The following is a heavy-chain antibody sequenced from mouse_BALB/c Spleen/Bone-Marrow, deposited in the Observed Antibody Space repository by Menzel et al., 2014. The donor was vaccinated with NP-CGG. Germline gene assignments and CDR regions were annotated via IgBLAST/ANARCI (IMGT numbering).Heavy chain of an antibody. CDR2: ISSGSSTI. CDR3: ARGGNWENFDY. CDR1: GFTFSSFG. V-gene: IGHV5-17*02. Sequence: EVQLQQSGGGLGQPGGSRKLSCAASGFTFSSFGMHWVRQAPERGLGWVAYISSGSSTIFYADTVKGRFTISRDNPKNTLFLQMTSLRSEDTAMYYCARGGNWENFDYWGQGTTLTVSS. D-gene: IGHD4-1*01. J-gene: IGHJ2*01.